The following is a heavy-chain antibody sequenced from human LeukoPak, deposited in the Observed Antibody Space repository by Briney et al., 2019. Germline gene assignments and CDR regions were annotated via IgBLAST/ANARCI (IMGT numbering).Heavy chain of an antibody. D-gene: IGHD3-9*01. CDR2: ISYDGSNK. CDR1: GFTFSSYA. Sequence: GWSLRLSCAASGFTFSSYAMHWVRQAPGMGLEWVAVISYDGSNKYYADSVKGRFTISRDNSKNTLYLQMNSLRAEDTAVYYCASGYSPYYDILTGYYPRWGQGTLVTVSS. CDR3: ASGYSPYYDILTGYYPR. V-gene: IGHV3-30-3*01. J-gene: IGHJ4*02.